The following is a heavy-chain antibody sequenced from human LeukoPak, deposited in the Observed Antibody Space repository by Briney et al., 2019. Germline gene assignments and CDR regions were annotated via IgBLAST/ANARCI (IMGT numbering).Heavy chain of an antibody. CDR3: ARDIAARPGDY. Sequence: SETLSLTCTVSGGSISNYYWSWIRQPPGKGLEWIGYIYYSGSTNYNPSLKSRVTISVDTSKNQFSLKLSSVTAADTAVYYCARDIAARPGDYWGQGTLVTVSS. CDR2: IYYSGST. V-gene: IGHV4-59*01. CDR1: GGSISNYY. D-gene: IGHD6-6*01. J-gene: IGHJ4*02.